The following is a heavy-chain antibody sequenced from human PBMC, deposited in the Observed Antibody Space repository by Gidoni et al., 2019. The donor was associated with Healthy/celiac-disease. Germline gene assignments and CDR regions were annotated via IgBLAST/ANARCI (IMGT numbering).Heavy chain of an antibody. D-gene: IGHD2-2*01. CDR2: INQCGST. CDR3: ARVGVVVVPAARYFDY. CDR1: GGPFSGYY. J-gene: IGHJ4*02. V-gene: IGHV4-34*01. Sequence: QVQLQQWGAGLLKPSETLSLPCAVYGGPFSGYYWSWIRQPPGKGLEWIGEINQCGSTNYNPSLKSRVTISVDTSKNQFSLKLSSVTAADTAVYYCARVGVVVVPAARYFDYWGQGTLVTVSS.